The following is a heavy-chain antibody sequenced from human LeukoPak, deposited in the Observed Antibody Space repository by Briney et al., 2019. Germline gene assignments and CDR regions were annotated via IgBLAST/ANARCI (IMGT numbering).Heavy chain of an antibody. CDR1: GFIFISYA. V-gene: IGHV3-23*01. Sequence: GGSLRLSCAPSGFIFISYAMSWVRQAPGEGLEWVSAISGSGGSAYYADPVKGRFTISRDNSNNTLYLQMNSLRAEDTAVYYCANGMVRGVRFVYWGQGTLVTVSS. CDR2: ISGSGGSA. CDR3: ANGMVRGVRFVY. D-gene: IGHD3-10*01. J-gene: IGHJ4*02.